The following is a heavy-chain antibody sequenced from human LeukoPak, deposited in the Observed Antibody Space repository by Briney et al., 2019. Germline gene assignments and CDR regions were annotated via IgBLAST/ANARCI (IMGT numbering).Heavy chain of an antibody. CDR1: GGSISSSYYY. Sequence: PSETLSLTCTVSGGSISSSYYYWGWIRQPPGKGLEWIGYIYYSGSTYYNPSLKSRVTISVDTSKNQFSLKLSSVTAADTAVYYCAREGRRYSYGYSIDYWGQGTLVTVSS. D-gene: IGHD5-18*01. CDR2: IYYSGST. CDR3: AREGRRYSYGYSIDY. V-gene: IGHV4-30-4*08. J-gene: IGHJ4*02.